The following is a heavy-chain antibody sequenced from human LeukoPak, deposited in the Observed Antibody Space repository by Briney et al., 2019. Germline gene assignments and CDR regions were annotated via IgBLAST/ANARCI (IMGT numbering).Heavy chain of an antibody. V-gene: IGHV3-23*01. J-gene: IGHJ4*02. CDR2: INGRGGST. CDR1: GFTFSSYG. D-gene: IGHD4-17*01. Sequence: GGSLRLSCAASGFTFSSYGMSWVRRAPGKGLEWVSAINGRGGSTYYADSVKGRFTISRDNSKNTLYLQMNSLRAEDTAVYYCAKSRTFGTVTTAVFDYWGQGTLVTVSS. CDR3: AKSRTFGTVTTAVFDY.